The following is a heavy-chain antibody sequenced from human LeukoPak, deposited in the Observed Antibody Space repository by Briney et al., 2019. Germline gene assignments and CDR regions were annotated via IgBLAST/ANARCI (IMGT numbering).Heavy chain of an antibody. CDR1: GYTFTSSD. J-gene: IGHJ5*02. CDR3: VRDGEGAGISVNYWFDP. D-gene: IGHD6-13*01. CDR2: MNPNSGNT. V-gene: IGHV1-8*01. Sequence: ASVTVSCKASGYTFTSSDFNWVRQATGQGLEWMGWMNPNSGNTGYAQKFQGRVTMTRDTSISTAYMELRGLRSEDTAVYYCVRDGEGAGISVNYWFDPWGQGTLVTVSS.